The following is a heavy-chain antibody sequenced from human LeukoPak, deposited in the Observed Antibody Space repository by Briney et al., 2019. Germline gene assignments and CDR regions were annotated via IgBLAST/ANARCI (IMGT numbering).Heavy chain of an antibody. Sequence: GGSLRLSCAASGFTFSNDWMHWVRQAPGKGLVWVSRINSDGSSTSYADSVKGRFTISRDNAKNTLYLQMNSLRAEDTAVYYCARVGPVLRYFDWLTFPDLFDYWGQGTLVTVSS. CDR2: INSDGSST. J-gene: IGHJ4*02. D-gene: IGHD3-9*01. CDR3: ARVGPVLRYFDWLTFPDLFDY. V-gene: IGHV3-74*01. CDR1: GFTFSNDW.